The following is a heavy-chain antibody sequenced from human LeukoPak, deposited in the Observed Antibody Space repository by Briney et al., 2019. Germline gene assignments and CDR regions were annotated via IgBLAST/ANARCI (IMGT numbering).Heavy chain of an antibody. CDR2: IYYTGST. D-gene: IGHD2/OR15-2a*01. CDR3: ARVDFPHYFDC. V-gene: IGHV4-39*02. CDR1: GVSISSSSYF. J-gene: IGHJ4*02. Sequence: SETLSLTCTVSGVSISSSSYFWVWIRQPPGKGLQWIGSIYYTGSTYYSPSLKSRVTISVDTSKNHFSLKLSSVTAADTAVYYCARVDFPHYFDCWGQGTLVTVSS.